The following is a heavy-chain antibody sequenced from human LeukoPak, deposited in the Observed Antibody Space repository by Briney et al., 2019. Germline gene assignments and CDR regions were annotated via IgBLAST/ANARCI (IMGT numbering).Heavy chain of an antibody. CDR2: ISDDGSNK. D-gene: IGHD6-19*01. Sequence: GGSLRLSCAVSGFTFSTYGMHGVRQAPGKGLEWVAVISDDGSNKFYADSVKGRFTISRDNSNNTLFLQLNSLRAEDTAVFYFSKASTGMALAGVDYWGQGTLVSVSS. V-gene: IGHV3-30*18. J-gene: IGHJ4*02. CDR3: SKASTGMALAGVDY. CDR1: GFTFSTYG.